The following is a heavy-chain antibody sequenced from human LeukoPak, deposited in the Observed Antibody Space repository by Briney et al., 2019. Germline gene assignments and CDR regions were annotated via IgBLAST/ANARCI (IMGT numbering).Heavy chain of an antibody. CDR3: GRDPNGDYVGAFDF. J-gene: IGHJ3*01. Sequence: GGSLRLSCAASGFTFSNYAMTWVRLAPGKGLEWVSSIRGDGSGTSYAGSVKGRFTMFRDNAKNTLYLQMNSLRAEDTAVYYCGRDPNGDYVGAFDFWGQGTLVTVSS. D-gene: IGHD4-17*01. V-gene: IGHV3-23*01. CDR2: IRGDGSGT. CDR1: GFTFSNYA.